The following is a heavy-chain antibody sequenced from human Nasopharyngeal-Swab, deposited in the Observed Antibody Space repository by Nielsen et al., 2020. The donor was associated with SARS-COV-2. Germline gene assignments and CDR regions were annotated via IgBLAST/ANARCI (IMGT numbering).Heavy chain of an antibody. J-gene: IGHJ4*02. CDR3: ARGDSGGNSRYFNY. Sequence: GESLKISCAASGFTFSDYYMSWIRQAPGKGLEWVAYISSSNTYRSYADSVKGRFTISRDYAKNSLYLQMDSLRAEDTAVYYCARGDSGGNSRYFNYWGQGTLVTVSS. V-gene: IGHV3-11*06. CDR1: GFTFSDYY. CDR2: ISSSNTYR. D-gene: IGHD4-23*01.